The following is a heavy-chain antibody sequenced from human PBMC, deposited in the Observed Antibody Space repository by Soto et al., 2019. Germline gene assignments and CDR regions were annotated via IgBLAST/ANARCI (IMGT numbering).Heavy chain of an antibody. V-gene: IGHV1-2*04. J-gene: IGHJ6*02. CDR2: INPKSGGT. D-gene: IGHD2-8*01. CDR1: GYSFTDYH. Sequence: ASVKVSCKASGYSFTDYHIHWVRQAPGQGLEWLGRINPKSGGTSTAQKFQGWVTMTTDTSISTASMELTRLTSDDTAIYYCARGDSTDCSKGVCSFFYSRDMDVWGQGTTGTVSS. CDR3: ARGDSTDCSKGVCSFFYSRDMDV.